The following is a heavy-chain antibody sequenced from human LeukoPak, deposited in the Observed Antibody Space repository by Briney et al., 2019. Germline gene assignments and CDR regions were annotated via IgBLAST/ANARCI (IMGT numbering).Heavy chain of an antibody. V-gene: IGHV4-59*08. J-gene: IGHJ4*02. D-gene: IGHD6-19*01. Sequence: PSDTLSLTCTVSGGTISSYYWNWLRQPPGKGREWILYVHYSGSTKYNPSLKSRVTISVDTSKNHFSLKLSSVIAADTAVYYCARWYSSGWAFDYWGQGTLVTVSS. CDR1: GGTISSYY. CDR2: VHYSGST. CDR3: ARWYSSGWAFDY.